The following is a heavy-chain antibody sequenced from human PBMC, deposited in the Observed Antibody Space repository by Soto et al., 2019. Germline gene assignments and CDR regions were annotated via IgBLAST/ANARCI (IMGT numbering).Heavy chain of an antibody. CDR1: GGSFSGYY. CDR2: INHSGST. V-gene: IGHV4-34*01. Sequence: SETLSLTCAVYGGSFSGYYWSWIRQPPGKGLEWIGEINHSGSTNYNPSLKSRVTISVDTSKNQFSLKLSFVTAADTAVYYCARGYGTNGVCSDYWGQGTLVTVSS. D-gene: IGHD2-8*01. J-gene: IGHJ4*02. CDR3: ARGYGTNGVCSDY.